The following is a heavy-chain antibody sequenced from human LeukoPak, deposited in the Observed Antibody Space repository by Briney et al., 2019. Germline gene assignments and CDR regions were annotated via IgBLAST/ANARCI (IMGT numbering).Heavy chain of an antibody. CDR2: IYYSGST. V-gene: IGHV4-30-4*01. CDR3: ARGYGDESFWFDP. J-gene: IGHJ5*02. D-gene: IGHD4-17*01. Sequence: PSETLSLTCTVSGGSISSGDYYWSWIRQPPGKGLEWIGYIYYSGSTYYNPSLKSRVTISVDTSKHQFAPTLSSVTAADTAVYYCARGYGDESFWFDPWGQGTLVTVSS. CDR1: GGSISSGDYY.